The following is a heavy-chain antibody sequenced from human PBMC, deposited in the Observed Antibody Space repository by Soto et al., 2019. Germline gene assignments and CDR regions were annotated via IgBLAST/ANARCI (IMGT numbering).Heavy chain of an antibody. CDR2: ISYDGSNK. CDR1: GVTFSSYA. J-gene: IGHJ6*02. CDR3: ARDLYHDFWSGYYGPHYYYGMDV. V-gene: IGHV3-30-3*01. D-gene: IGHD3-3*01. Sequence: GGSLGLSCAASGVTFSSYAMDWVRQAPGKGLEWVAVISYDGSNKYYADSVKGRFTISRDNSKNTLYLQMNSLRAEDTAVYYCARDLYHDFWSGYYGPHYYYGMDVWGQGTTVTVSS.